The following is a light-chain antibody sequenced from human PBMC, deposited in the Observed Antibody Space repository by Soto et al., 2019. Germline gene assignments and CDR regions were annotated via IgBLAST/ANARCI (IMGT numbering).Light chain of an antibody. CDR3: SSYRSSTTFV. CDR2: EVR. J-gene: IGLJ7*01. V-gene: IGLV2-14*01. CDR1: SSGVGAYNY. Sequence: QSALTQPASVSGSPGQSITISCTGTSSGVGAYNYVSWYQQYPGKAPKVIIFEVRKRPSGVSNRFSGSKSGDTASLTISGLQAEDEADYYCSSYRSSTTFVFGTGTQLTVL.